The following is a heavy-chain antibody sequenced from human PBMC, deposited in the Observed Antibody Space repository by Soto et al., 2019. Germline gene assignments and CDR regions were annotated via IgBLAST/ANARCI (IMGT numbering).Heavy chain of an antibody. V-gene: IGHV4-34*01. CDR1: GGSFSGYY. CDR2: INHSGST. J-gene: IGHJ4*02. Sequence: QVQLQQWGAGLLKPSETLSLTCAVYGGSFSGYYWCWIRQPPGKGLEWIGEINHSGSTNYNPSLKNRVTRSVDTSKNQFSLKLSSVTAADTAVYYCARPRQQRVRGFFYWGQGTLVTVSS. D-gene: IGHD6-13*01. CDR3: ARPRQQRVRGFFY.